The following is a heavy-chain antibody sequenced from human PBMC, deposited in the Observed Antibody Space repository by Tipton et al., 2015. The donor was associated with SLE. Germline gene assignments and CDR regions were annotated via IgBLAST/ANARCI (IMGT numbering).Heavy chain of an antibody. J-gene: IGHJ2*01. V-gene: IGHV4-59*11. Sequence: TLSLTCSVPGGFISSHYWTWVRQPPGRGLEWIGYIYSLGGTNYNPSLKSRVTISVDTSKKQVSVKVISVTAADTAVYHCAREFLNPVTTVHYYFDLWGRGTLVTVSS. D-gene: IGHD4-11*01. CDR1: GGFISSHY. CDR2: IYSLGGT. CDR3: AREFLNPVTTVHYYFDL.